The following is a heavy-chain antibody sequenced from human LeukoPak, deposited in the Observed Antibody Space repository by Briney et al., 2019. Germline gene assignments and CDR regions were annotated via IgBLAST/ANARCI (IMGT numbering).Heavy chain of an antibody. J-gene: IGHJ4*02. D-gene: IGHD2-15*01. V-gene: IGHV4-59*01. CDR1: GGSISSYY. CDR2: IYYSGHT. Sequence: SETLSLTCTVSGGSISSYYWSWIRQPPGKGLEWIGYIYYSGHTNYNPSLKSRVTISVDTSKNQRSLKLSSVTAADTAVYYCARGDCSGGSCSPLPLDYWGQGTLVTVSS. CDR3: ARGDCSGGSCSPLPLDY.